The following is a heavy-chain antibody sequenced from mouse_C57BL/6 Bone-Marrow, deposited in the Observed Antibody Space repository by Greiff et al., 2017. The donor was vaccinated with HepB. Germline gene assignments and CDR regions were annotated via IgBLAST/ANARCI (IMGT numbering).Heavy chain of an antibody. J-gene: IGHJ3*01. V-gene: IGHV1-19*01. D-gene: IGHD1-1*01. CDR1: GYTFTDYY. CDR2: INPYNGGT. Sequence: VQLQQSGPVLVKPGASVKMSCKASGYTFTDYYMNWVKQSHGKSLEWIGVINPYNGGTSYNQKFKGKATLTVDKSSSTAYMELNSLTSEDSAVYYCASDYYGSSYRFAYWGQGTLVTVSA. CDR3: ASDYYGSSYRFAY.